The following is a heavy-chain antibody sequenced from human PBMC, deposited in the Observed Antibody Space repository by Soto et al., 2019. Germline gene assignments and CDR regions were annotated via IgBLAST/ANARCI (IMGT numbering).Heavy chain of an antibody. V-gene: IGHV3-33*01. Sequence: QVQLVESGGGVVQPGGSLRLSCAASGFTFSSYGLYWVRQPPGKGLEWVALIWYDGNKKFYADSVRGRFTISRDNSKNTLYLQMNSLRAEDTAVYYCATDGVSLFMIPSELEHWGRGTLVTVSS. D-gene: IGHD3-16*01. CDR1: GFTFSSYG. CDR2: IWYDGNKK. J-gene: IGHJ1*01. CDR3: ATDGVSLFMIPSELEH.